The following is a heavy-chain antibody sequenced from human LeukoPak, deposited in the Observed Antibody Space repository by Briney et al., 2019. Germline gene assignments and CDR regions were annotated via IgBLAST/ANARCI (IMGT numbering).Heavy chain of an antibody. Sequence: ASVTVSCTASGYTFTSYAMHWVRQAPGQRLEWMGWINAGNGNTKYSQKFQGRVTITRDTSASTAYMELSSLRSEDTAVYYCARDPGLWELPDYWGQGTLVTVSS. D-gene: IGHD1-26*01. V-gene: IGHV1-3*01. J-gene: IGHJ4*02. CDR1: GYTFTSYA. CDR2: INAGNGNT. CDR3: ARDPGLWELPDY.